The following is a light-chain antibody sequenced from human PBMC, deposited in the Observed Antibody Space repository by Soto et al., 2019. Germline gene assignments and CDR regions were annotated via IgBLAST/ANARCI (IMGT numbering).Light chain of an antibody. V-gene: IGKV1-5*03. CDR3: QQYNSQRT. CDR2: KAS. CDR1: QYISSW. Sequence: DIQMTQSPSTLSASVGDRVTITCRASQYISSWLAWYQQKPGKAPKLLIYKASSLESGVPSRFSGSGSGTAFTITISSLQPDDFATYYCQQYNSQRTFGQGTKVEIK. J-gene: IGKJ1*01.